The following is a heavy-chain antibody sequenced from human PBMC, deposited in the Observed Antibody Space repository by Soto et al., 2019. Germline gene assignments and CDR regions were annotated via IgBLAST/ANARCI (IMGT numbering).Heavy chain of an antibody. V-gene: IGHV4-61*01. CDR1: GGSVSSGSYY. D-gene: IGHD3-22*01. CDR3: ASTQHYYDSSGYDGYFDY. CDR2: IYYSGST. Sequence: SETLSLTCTVSGGSVSSGSYYWSWIRQPPGKGLEWIGYIYYSGSTNYNPSLKSRVTISVDTSKNQFSLKLSSVTAADTAVYYCASTQHYYDSSGYDGYFDYWGQGTLVTVSS. J-gene: IGHJ4*02.